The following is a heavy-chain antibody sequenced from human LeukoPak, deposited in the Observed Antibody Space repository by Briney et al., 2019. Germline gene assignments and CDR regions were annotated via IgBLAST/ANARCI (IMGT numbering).Heavy chain of an antibody. J-gene: IGHJ4*02. CDR2: TYYRSKWYN. CDR1: GDSVSSNSAA. D-gene: IGHD4-17*01. CDR3: ARSNDYGDYVPVYYFDY. Sequence: SQTLSLTCAISGDSVSSNSAAWNWIRQSPSRGLEWLGRTYYRSKWYNDYAVSVKSRITINPDTSKNQFSLQLSSVTAADTAVYYCARSNDYGDYVPVYYFDYWGQGTLVTVSS. V-gene: IGHV6-1*01.